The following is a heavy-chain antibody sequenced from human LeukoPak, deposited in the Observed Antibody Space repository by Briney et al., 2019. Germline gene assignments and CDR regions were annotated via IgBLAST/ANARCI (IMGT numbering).Heavy chain of an antibody. Sequence: GGSLRLSCAASGFTFSNAWMSWVRQAPGKGLEWVGRIKSKTDGGTTDYAAPVKGRFTISRDDSKNTLYLQMNSLRAEDTAVYYCAKSPQGLYYYDSSGYLTFDYWGQGTLVTVSS. CDR1: GFTFSNAW. D-gene: IGHD3-22*01. V-gene: IGHV3-15*01. CDR2: IKSKTDGGTT. J-gene: IGHJ4*02. CDR3: AKSPQGLYYYDSSGYLTFDY.